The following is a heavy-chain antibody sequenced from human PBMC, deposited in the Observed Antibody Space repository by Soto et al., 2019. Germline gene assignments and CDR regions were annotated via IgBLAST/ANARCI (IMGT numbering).Heavy chain of an antibody. CDR2: IYYSGST. Sequence: SETLSLTCTFSGGSISSSSYYWGWIRQPPGKGLEWIGSIYYSGSTYYNPSLKSRVTISVDTSKNQFSLKLSSVTAADTAVYYCAGSYDYGDYEASFDPWGQGTLVTVSS. CDR1: GGSISSSSYY. J-gene: IGHJ5*02. V-gene: IGHV4-39*01. D-gene: IGHD4-17*01. CDR3: AGSYDYGDYEASFDP.